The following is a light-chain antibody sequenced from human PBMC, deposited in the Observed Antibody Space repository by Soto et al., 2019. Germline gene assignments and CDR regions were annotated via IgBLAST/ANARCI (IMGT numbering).Light chain of an antibody. CDR2: KTS. CDR3: QQYANWPLT. V-gene: IGKV3-15*01. CDR1: QSVGTN. J-gene: IGKJ4*01. Sequence: EVVMTQSPATVSVSPGERTSLSCRASQSVGTNLGWYQQKPGHAPRLLISKTSTRATGVPARFSSSGSGTEFTLTISSLQSEDIAVYYCQQYANWPLTFGGGTKVDIK.